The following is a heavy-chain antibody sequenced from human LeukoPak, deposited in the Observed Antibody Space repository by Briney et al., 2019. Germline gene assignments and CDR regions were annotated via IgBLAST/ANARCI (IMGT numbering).Heavy chain of an antibody. CDR2: IYYSGST. CDR3: ARGASRWLLPD. CDR1: GGSISDHY. J-gene: IGHJ4*02. Sequence: PSETLSLTCTVSGGSISDHYWTWIRQSPGKGLEWIGYIYYSGSTNYNPSLKSRVTISVDTSKNQFSLKLSSVTAADTAVYYCARGASRWLLPDWGQGTLVTVSS. D-gene: IGHD3-22*01. V-gene: IGHV4-59*11.